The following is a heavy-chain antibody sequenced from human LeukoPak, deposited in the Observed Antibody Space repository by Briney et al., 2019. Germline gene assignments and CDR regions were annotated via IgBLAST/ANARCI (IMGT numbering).Heavy chain of an antibody. D-gene: IGHD3-3*01. CDR2: INPNSGGT. CDR1: GYTFTGYY. Sequence: GASVKVSCKASGYTFTGYYMRWVRQAPGQGLEWMGWINPNSGGTNYAQKFQGWVTMTRDTSISTAYMEPSRLRSDDTAVYYCARALEDYYYYYGMDVWGQGTTVTVSS. CDR3: ARALEDYYYYYGMDV. J-gene: IGHJ6*01. V-gene: IGHV1-2*04.